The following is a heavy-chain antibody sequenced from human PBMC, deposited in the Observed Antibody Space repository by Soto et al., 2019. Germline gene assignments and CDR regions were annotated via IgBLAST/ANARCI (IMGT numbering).Heavy chain of an antibody. CDR3: ARDQIPSGSYSQVLAD. V-gene: IGHV3-30-3*01. CDR2: ISYDGSNK. CDR1: GFTFSSYA. D-gene: IGHD1-26*01. Sequence: GGSLRLSCAASGFTFSSYAMHWVRQAPGKGLEWVAVISYDGSNKYYADSVKGRFTISRDNSKNTLYLQMNSLRAEDTAVYYCARDQIPSGSYSQVLADWGQGTLVTVSS. J-gene: IGHJ4*02.